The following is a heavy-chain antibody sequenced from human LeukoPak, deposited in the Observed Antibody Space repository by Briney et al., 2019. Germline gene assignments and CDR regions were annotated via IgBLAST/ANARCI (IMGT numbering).Heavy chain of an antibody. J-gene: IGHJ4*02. Sequence: ASVKVSCKASGYTFTGYYMHWVRQAPGQGLEWMGWINPNSGGTNYAQKFQGRVTMTRDTSISTAYMELSRLRSDDTAVYYCARLMFNGYSYGSFDYWGQGNLVTVSS. CDR2: INPNSGGT. CDR3: ARLMFNGYSYGSFDY. D-gene: IGHD5-18*01. V-gene: IGHV1-2*02. CDR1: GYTFTGYY.